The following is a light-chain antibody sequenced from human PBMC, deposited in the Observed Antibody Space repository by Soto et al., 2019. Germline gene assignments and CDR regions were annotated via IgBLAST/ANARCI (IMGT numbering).Light chain of an antibody. Sequence: IVMTQSPATLSVSPGERATLSCIASQSVSSNLAWYQQKPGQAPRLLIYGASTRATGIPARLSGSGSGTEFTLTISSLQSEDFAVYYCQQYNNWPRTFGQGTKVDIK. CDR1: QSVSSN. CDR2: GAS. V-gene: IGKV3-15*01. J-gene: IGKJ1*01. CDR3: QQYNNWPRT.